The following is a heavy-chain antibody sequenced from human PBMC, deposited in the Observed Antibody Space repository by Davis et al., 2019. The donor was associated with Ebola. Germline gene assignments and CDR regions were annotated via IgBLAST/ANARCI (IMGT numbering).Heavy chain of an antibody. J-gene: IGHJ6*02. CDR3: AREPWRSYYYGMDV. D-gene: IGHD1-1*01. CDR1: GGSISSYY. V-gene: IGHV4-59*01. Sequence: PSETLSLTCTVSGGSISSYYWSWIRQPPGKGLEWIGYIYYSGSTNYNPSLKSRVTISVDTSKNQFSLKLSSVTAADTAVYYCAREPWRSYYYGMDVWGQGTTVTVSS. CDR2: IYYSGST.